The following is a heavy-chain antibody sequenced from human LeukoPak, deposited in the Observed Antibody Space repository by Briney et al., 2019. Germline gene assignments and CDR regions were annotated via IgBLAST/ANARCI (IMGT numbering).Heavy chain of an antibody. CDR3: ARRYCSSTSCFGFDP. J-gene: IGHJ5*02. V-gene: IGHV1-2*02. D-gene: IGHD2-2*01. CDR1: GYTFTGYY. Sequence: ASVTVSCKASGYTFTGYYMHWVRQAPGQGLEWMGWINPNSGGTNYAQKFQGRVTMTRDTSISTAYMELSRLISDNTAVYYCARRYCSSTSCFGFDPWGQGTLVTVSS. CDR2: INPNSGGT.